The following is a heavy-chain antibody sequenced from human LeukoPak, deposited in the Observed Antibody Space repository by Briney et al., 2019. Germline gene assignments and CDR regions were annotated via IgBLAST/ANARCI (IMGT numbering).Heavy chain of an antibody. Sequence: PSETLSLTCTVSGDSLSSSNYFWGWIRQPPGKGLEWIGEISYSGNTYYNPSLKSRVTISMDTSKNQFSLNLNSVTASDTAVYYCARRSPLVAVTTAHYYDYWGPGTLVTVSS. CDR2: ISYSGNT. CDR3: ARRSPLVAVTTAHYYDY. V-gene: IGHV4-39*01. D-gene: IGHD2-21*02. CDR1: GDSLSSSNYF. J-gene: IGHJ4*02.